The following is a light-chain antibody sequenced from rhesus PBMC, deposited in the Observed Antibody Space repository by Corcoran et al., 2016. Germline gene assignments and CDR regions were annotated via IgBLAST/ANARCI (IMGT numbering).Light chain of an antibody. CDR2: AAS. V-gene: IGKV1-44*03. Sequence: DIQMTQSPSSLSASVGDRVTITCRASQTINYYLAWYQQKLGKVPKLLIYAASTLQSGVPSRFSGSGSGTYFNLTISSQQPEDFATYYCQQQNSYPHSFGQGTKVEIK. J-gene: IGKJ2*01. CDR1: QTINYY. CDR3: QQQNSYPHS.